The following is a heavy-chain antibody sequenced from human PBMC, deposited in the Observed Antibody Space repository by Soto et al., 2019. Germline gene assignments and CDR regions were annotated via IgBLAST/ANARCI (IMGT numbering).Heavy chain of an antibody. Sequence: SETLSRTCTVCGASISSYYWNWIRQSPGKGLEWIGHSYYNGKTKYNPFLESRLTISVDRSKNHFSLELNSVSAAETAGYVCASPSSVLAEGLFHGSDGWGHGTKLT. CDR2: SYYNGKT. CDR3: ASPSSVLAEGLFHGSDG. J-gene: IGHJ6*02. CDR1: GASISSYY. D-gene: IGHD2-8*02. V-gene: IGHV4-59*01.